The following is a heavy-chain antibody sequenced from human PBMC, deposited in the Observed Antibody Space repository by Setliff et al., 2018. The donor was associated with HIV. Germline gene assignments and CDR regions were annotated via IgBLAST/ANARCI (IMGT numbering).Heavy chain of an antibody. CDR1: GFTVSSNY. CDR2: ISSSSTYT. V-gene: IGHV3-23*01. J-gene: IGHJ6*02. CDR3: AKTLPTLYPPHDYYFAMDV. Sequence: GGSLRLSCAASGFTVSSNYMSWVRQAPGKGLEWVSSISSSSTYTYYADSLKGRFTISRDNSKNTLYLQMNSLRAEDTAVYYCAKTLPTLYPPHDYYFAMDVWGQGTTVTVSS. D-gene: IGHD2-15*01.